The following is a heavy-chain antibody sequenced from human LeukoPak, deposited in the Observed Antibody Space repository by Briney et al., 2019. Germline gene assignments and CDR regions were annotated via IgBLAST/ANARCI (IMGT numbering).Heavy chain of an antibody. Sequence: GGSLRLSCAASGFTFSNYWVSWVRQAPGKGLEWVANTKQDGSEKDYVDSVKGRFTISRDNAKNSLFLQVNSLRAEDTAVYYCARVYSSSSGKNAFDIWGQGTMVTVSS. V-gene: IGHV3-7*03. D-gene: IGHD6-6*01. CDR2: TKQDGSEK. J-gene: IGHJ3*02. CDR1: GFTFSNYW. CDR3: ARVYSSSSGKNAFDI.